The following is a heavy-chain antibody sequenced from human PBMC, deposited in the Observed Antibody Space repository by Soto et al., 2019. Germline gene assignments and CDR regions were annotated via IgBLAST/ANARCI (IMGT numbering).Heavy chain of an antibody. Sequence: SETLSLTCTVSGGSISSYYWSWIRQPPGKGLEWIGYIYYSGSTNYNPSLKSRVTISVDTSKNQFSLKLSSVTAADTAVYYCARGNTMIVVALWGQGTMVTVSS. D-gene: IGHD3-22*01. J-gene: IGHJ3*01. CDR1: GGSISSYY. V-gene: IGHV4-59*01. CDR3: ARGNTMIVVAL. CDR2: IYYSGST.